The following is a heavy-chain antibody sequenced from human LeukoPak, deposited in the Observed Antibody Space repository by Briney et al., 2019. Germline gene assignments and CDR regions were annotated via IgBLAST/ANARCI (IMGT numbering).Heavy chain of an antibody. D-gene: IGHD3-22*01. CDR1: GGSISSYY. Sequence: SEALSLTCIVSGGSISSYYWSWIRQPPGKGLEWIGYIYSSGSTNSNPSLKSRVTISVDTSKNQFSLKLSSVTAADTAVYYCARRPYYYDSSGYYYFDYWGQGTLVTVSS. J-gene: IGHJ4*02. CDR3: ARRPYYYDSSGYYYFDY. V-gene: IGHV4-4*08. CDR2: IYSSGST.